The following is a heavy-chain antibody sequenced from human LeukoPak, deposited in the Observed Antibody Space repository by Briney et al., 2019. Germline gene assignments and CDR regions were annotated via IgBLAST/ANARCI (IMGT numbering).Heavy chain of an antibody. D-gene: IGHD3-10*01. CDR3: AKYTVTMVRAFDI. J-gene: IGHJ3*02. V-gene: IGHV3-21*04. CDR2: ISSSSIYI. CDR1: GFTFSSYS. Sequence: GGSLRLSCAASGFTFSSYSMNWVRQAPGKGLEWVSSISSSSIYIYYADSVKGRFTISRDNSKNTLYLQMNSLRADDTAIYYCAKYTVTMVRAFDIWGQGTMVTVSS.